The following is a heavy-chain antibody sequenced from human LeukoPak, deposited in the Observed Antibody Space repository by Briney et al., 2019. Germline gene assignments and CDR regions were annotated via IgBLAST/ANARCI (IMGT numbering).Heavy chain of an antibody. D-gene: IGHD3-22*01. J-gene: IGHJ3*02. CDR2: IYYSGST. Sequence: SETLSLTCTVSGGSIGRNSYYWGWIRQPPGKGLEWIGSIYYSGSTYYNPSLNSRVTISVDTSKNHFSLKLSSVTAADTAVYYCARSYYYDSSDLRGAFDIWGQGTMVTVSS. CDR1: GGSIGRNSYY. CDR3: ARSYYYDSSDLRGAFDI. V-gene: IGHV4-39*02.